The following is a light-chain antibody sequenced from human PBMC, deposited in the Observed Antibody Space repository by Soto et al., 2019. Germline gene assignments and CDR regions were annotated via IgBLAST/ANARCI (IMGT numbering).Light chain of an antibody. CDR2: TAS. CDR1: QDINKW. CDR3: QQGKNFPLS. Sequence: DIQMTQSPSSVSSSVGDRVTSTCRASQDINKWLAWYQQKPGLAPNLVIYTASRLHGGCPAKFSGNASGTDFTLTISSLQPEDVATSECQQGKNFPLSFGGGTKV. V-gene: IGKV1-12*01. J-gene: IGKJ4*01.